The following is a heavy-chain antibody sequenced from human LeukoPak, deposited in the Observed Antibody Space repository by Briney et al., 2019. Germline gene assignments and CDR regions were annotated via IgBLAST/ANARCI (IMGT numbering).Heavy chain of an antibody. CDR1: GGSISSYY. J-gene: IGHJ3*02. Sequence: SETLSLTCTVSGGSISSYYWSWIRQPPGKGLEWIGYIYYSGSTNYNPSLKSRATISVDTSKNQFSLKLSSVTAADTAVYYCARDLGCGGDCYAFDIWGQGTMVTVSS. CDR2: IYYSGST. V-gene: IGHV4-59*01. D-gene: IGHD2-21*02. CDR3: ARDLGCGGDCYAFDI.